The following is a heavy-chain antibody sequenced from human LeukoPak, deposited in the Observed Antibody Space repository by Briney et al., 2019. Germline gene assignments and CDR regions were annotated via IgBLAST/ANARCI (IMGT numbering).Heavy chain of an antibody. J-gene: IGHJ4*02. CDR3: ASDSTIAVAGTGDY. D-gene: IGHD6-19*01. V-gene: IGHV3-74*01. CDR2: ISGDGRNI. Sequence: PGGSLRLSCVASGFTFSSYWMDWVRHDPRKGRVWVSRISGDGRNINYADSVRGRFTISRDNAKNTLYLQMNTLRVEDTAVYYCASDSTIAVAGTGDYWGQGTLVPVSS. CDR1: GFTFSSYW.